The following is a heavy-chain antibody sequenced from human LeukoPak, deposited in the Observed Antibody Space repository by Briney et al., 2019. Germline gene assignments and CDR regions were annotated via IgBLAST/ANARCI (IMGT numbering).Heavy chain of an antibody. V-gene: IGHV1-2*02. CDR3: ARGLRYCSSTSCLNWFDP. CDR2: INPNSGGT. CDR1: GYTFTGYY. Sequence: GASVKVSCKASGYTFTGYYMHWVRQAPGQGLEWMGWINPNSGGTNYAQTFQGRVTMTRHTSISTAYMELSRLRSDDTAAYYCARGLRYCSSTSCLNWFDPWGQGTLVTVSS. J-gene: IGHJ5*02. D-gene: IGHD2-2*01.